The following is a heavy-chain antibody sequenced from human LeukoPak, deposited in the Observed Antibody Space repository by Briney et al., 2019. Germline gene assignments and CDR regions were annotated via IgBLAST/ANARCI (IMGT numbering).Heavy chain of an antibody. D-gene: IGHD4-11*01. CDR2: ISSSGSTI. Sequence: GGSLRLSCAASGFTFSDYYMSWLRQAPGKGLEWVSYISSSGSTIYYADSVKGRFPISRDNAKNSLYLQMNSLRAEDTAVYYCARVSYSNYFDYWGQGTLVTVSS. J-gene: IGHJ4*02. CDR3: ARVSYSNYFDY. V-gene: IGHV3-11*01. CDR1: GFTFSDYY.